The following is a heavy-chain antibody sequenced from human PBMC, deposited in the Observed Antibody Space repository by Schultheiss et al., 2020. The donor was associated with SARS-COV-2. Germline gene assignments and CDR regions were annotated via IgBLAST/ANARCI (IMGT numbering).Heavy chain of an antibody. CDR1: GGSISSGGYY. CDR3: ARDHPPWYDSSGYYYVGWFDP. J-gene: IGHJ5*02. V-gene: IGHV4-31*03. CDR2: INHSGST. D-gene: IGHD3-22*01. Sequence: SETLSLTCTVSGGSISSGGYYWSWIRQPPGKGLEWIGEINHSGSTNYNPSLKSRVTISVDTSKNQFSLKLSSVTAADTAVYYCARDHPPWYDSSGYYYVGWFDPWGQGTLVTVSS.